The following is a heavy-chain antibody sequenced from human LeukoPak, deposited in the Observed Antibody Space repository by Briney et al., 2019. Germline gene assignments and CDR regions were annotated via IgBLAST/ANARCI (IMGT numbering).Heavy chain of an antibody. CDR3: VREGRYGGYFDY. V-gene: IGHV1-69*05. D-gene: IGHD4-23*01. CDR2: IIPIFGTA. CDR1: GGTFSSYA. J-gene: IGHJ4*02. Sequence: SVKVSCKASGGTFSSYAISWVRQAPGQGLEWMGGIIPIFGTANYAQKFQGRVTITTDESTSTAYMELSSLRSEDTAVYYCVREGRYGGYFDYWGQGTLVTVSS.